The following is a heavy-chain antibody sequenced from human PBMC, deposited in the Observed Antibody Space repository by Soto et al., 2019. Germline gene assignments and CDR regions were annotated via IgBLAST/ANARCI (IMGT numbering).Heavy chain of an antibody. J-gene: IGHJ4*02. Sequence: GGSLRLSCAASGFTFTNAWMSWVRQAPGKGLEWVARIKSKTDGGTTDYATPVKGRFTISRDKSKNTLYLQMNSLRAEDTALYYCERDIEPPGLFFDYWGQGTLVTVSS. CDR1: GFTFTNAW. CDR3: ERDIEPPGLFFDY. CDR2: IKSKTDGGTT. V-gene: IGHV3-15*01. D-gene: IGHD6-13*01.